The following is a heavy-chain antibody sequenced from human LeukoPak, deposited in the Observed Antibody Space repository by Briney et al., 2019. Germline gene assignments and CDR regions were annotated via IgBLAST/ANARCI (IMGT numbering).Heavy chain of an antibody. J-gene: IGHJ6*02. D-gene: IGHD3-3*01. CDR3: ARGNYDFWSGFRLVYYYYGMDV. V-gene: IGHV3-48*02. CDR2: ISSSSSTI. CDR1: GFTFSSYS. Sequence: GGSLRLSCAASGFTFSSYSMNWVRQAPGKGLEWVSYISSSSSTIYYADSVKGRFTISRDNAKNSLYLQMNSLRDEDTAVYYCARGNYDFWSGFRLVYYYYGMDVWGQGTTVTVSS.